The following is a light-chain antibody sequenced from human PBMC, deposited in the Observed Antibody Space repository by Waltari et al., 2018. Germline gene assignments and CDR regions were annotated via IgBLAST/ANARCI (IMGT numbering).Light chain of an antibody. J-gene: IGKJ2*01. CDR2: GAS. Sequence: EIVLTQSPGTLSLSPGERATLSCRASQSVSSRYLAWYQQKPGQAPRLLIFGASSRATGIPDRFSGSGAGTDFTLTISRLEPEDFAVYYCQQYGSSPRYTFGQGTKVEIK. CDR3: QQYGSSPRYT. V-gene: IGKV3-20*01. CDR1: QSVSSRY.